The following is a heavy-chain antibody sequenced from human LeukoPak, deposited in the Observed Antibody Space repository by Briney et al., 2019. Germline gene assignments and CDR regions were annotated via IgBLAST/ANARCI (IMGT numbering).Heavy chain of an antibody. CDR3: AREVWGLAAAMRLGNMDV. J-gene: IGHJ6*03. D-gene: IGHD2-2*01. Sequence: SVKVSCKASGGTFSSYAISWVQQAPGQGLEWMGGIIPIFGTANCAQKFQGRVTITTDESTSTAYMELSSLRSEDTAVYYCAREVWGLAAAMRLGNMDVWGKGTTVTVSS. V-gene: IGHV1-69*05. CDR1: GGTFSSYA. CDR2: IIPIFGTA.